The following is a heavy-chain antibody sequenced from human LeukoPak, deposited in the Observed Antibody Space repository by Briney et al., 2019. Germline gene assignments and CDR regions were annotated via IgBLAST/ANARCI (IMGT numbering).Heavy chain of an antibody. CDR3: AKDGGY. CDR2: ISSDGSTT. Sequence: GGSLRLSCAASGFTFSSYWMHWVRQAPGKGLVWVSRISSDGSTTTFADSVRGRFTISRDNARNTLYLQLNSLRAEDTAVYYCAKDGGYWGQGTLVTVSS. D-gene: IGHD3-10*01. CDR1: GFTFSSYW. V-gene: IGHV3-74*01. J-gene: IGHJ4*02.